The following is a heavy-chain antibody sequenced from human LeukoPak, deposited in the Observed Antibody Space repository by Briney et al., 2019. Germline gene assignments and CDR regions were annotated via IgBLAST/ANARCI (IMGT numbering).Heavy chain of an antibody. J-gene: IGHJ6*03. CDR2: LYSSGST. D-gene: IGHD3-16*01. CDR3: ARAFRGGYYMDV. Sequence: SETLSLTCTVSGGSISSYYWCCIRQPPGKGLEWIGYLYSSGSTNYNPSLESRVTITEDTSKNQLSLRLNSVTAADTAAYYCARAFRGGYYMDVWGKGTTVTVSS. V-gene: IGHV4-59*01. CDR1: GGSISSYY.